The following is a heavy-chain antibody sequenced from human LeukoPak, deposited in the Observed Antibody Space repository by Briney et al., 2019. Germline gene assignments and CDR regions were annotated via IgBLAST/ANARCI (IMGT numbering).Heavy chain of an antibody. V-gene: IGHV3-49*04. CDR2: IRSKAYGGTT. CDR1: GFTFSSYA. J-gene: IGHJ4*02. Sequence: GGSLRLSCAASGFTFSSYAMSWVRQAPGKGLEWVGFIRSKAYGGTTEYAASVKGRFTISRDDSKSIAYLQMNSLKTEDTAVCYCTRVYCSGGSCYSPFDYWGQGTLVTVSS. D-gene: IGHD2-15*01. CDR3: TRVYCSGGSCYSPFDY.